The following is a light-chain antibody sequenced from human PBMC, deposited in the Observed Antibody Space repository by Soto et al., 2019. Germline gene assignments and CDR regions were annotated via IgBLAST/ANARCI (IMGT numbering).Light chain of an antibody. CDR2: AAS. CDR3: HSPGLT. CDR1: QSISSY. Sequence: DIQMTQSPSSLSASVGDRVTITCRASQSISSYLNWYQQKPGKAPKPLIYAASSLQSGVPSRFSGSGSGTGFTLTISSLQPDDFATYYCHSPGLTFGGGTKVEIK. V-gene: IGKV1-39*01. J-gene: IGKJ4*01.